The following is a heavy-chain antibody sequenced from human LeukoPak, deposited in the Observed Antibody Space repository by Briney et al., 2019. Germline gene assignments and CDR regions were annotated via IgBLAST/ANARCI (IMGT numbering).Heavy chain of an antibody. Sequence: GGSLRLSCAASGFTFSDYYMSWIRQAPGKGLEWVSYISSSGSTIYYADSVKGRFTISRDNAKNSLYLQMNSLRAEDTAVYYCASRFTMVRGFDYYYGMDVWGQGTTVTVSS. J-gene: IGHJ6*02. CDR3: ASRFTMVRGFDYYYGMDV. CDR2: ISSSGSTI. V-gene: IGHV3-11*01. D-gene: IGHD3-10*01. CDR1: GFTFSDYY.